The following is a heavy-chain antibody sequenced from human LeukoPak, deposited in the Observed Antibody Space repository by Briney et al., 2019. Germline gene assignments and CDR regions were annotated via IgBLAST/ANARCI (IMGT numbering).Heavy chain of an antibody. CDR3: ARERYGDGFAHFDY. V-gene: IGHV1-2*02. D-gene: IGHD5-24*01. Sequence: ASVKVSCKASGYTFTSYAMHWVRQAPGQGLEWMVCITPSGGTNYPQKFQGRVAITRDTSITTAYMDLSRLTSDDTAVYYCARERYGDGFAHFDYWGQGALVTVSS. CDR1: GYTFTSYA. J-gene: IGHJ4*02. CDR2: ITPSGGT.